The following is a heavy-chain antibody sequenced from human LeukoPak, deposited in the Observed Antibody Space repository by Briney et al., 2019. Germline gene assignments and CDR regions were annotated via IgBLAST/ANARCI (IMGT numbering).Heavy chain of an antibody. D-gene: IGHD4-23*01. Sequence: GASVKVSCKASGGTFSSYAISWVRQAPGQGLEWMGRIIPILGIANYAQKFQGRVTITADKSTSTAYMELSSLRSEDTAVYYCARGTVVTADDYWGQGTLVTVSS. V-gene: IGHV1-69*04. CDR1: GGTFSSYA. CDR2: IIPILGIA. CDR3: ARGTVVTADDY. J-gene: IGHJ4*02.